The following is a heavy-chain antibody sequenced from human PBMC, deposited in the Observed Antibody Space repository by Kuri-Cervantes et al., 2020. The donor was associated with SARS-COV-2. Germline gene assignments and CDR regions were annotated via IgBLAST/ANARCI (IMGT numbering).Heavy chain of an antibody. V-gene: IGHV4-34*03. J-gene: IGHJ4*02. CDR2: INQSGST. Sequence: SEPLSLTCAVYGGSFSGYYWRWIRQPPGKGLEWIGEINQSGSTTSNPSLKSRVTISVDTSKNQFSLKLSSVTAADTAVYYCSGRVDFPSVDYWGQGTLVTVSS. CDR3: SGRVDFPSVDY. CDR1: GGSFSGYY. D-gene: IGHD3/OR15-3a*01.